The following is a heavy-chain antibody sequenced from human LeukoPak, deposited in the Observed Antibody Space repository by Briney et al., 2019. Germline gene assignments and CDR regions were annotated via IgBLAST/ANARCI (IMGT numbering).Heavy chain of an antibody. Sequence: PSETLSLTCTVSGGSITTYYWGWIRQSPEKGLEWIGYISYSGHTNCNPSLKSRITMSIDASKNQFSLKLTSITAADTAVYYCARDNNGYYSLDYWGQGTLVTVSS. J-gene: IGHJ4*02. CDR1: GGSITTYY. D-gene: IGHD3-3*01. CDR3: ARDNNGYYSLDY. CDR2: ISYSGHT. V-gene: IGHV4-59*01.